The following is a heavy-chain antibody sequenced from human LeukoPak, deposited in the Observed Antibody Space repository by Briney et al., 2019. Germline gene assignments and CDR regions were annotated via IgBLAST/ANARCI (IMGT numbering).Heavy chain of an antibody. D-gene: IGHD3-3*01. CDR3: ARVSPYYDIWSGYYRSNYYYYDMDV. J-gene: IGHJ6*02. CDR1: GFTFSSYA. Sequence: GGSLRLSCAASGFTFSSYAMHWVRQAPGKGLEWVAVISYDGSNKYYADSVKGRFTISRDNAKNTLYLQMNSLRAEDTAVYYCARVSPYYDIWSGYYRSNYYYYDMDVWGQGTTVTVSS. CDR2: ISYDGSNK. V-gene: IGHV3-30-3*01.